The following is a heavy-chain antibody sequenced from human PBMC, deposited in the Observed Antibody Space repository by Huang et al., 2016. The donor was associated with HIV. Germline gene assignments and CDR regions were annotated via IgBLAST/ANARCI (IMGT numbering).Heavy chain of an antibody. CDR3: ARGFGINYNHEAFDV. CDR2: MKPKSGNV. CDR1: GYTFTNYD. V-gene: IGHV1-8*01. D-gene: IGHD3-10*01. Sequence: QIQLAQSGAEVKKPGASVTVSCKASGYTFTNYDINWVRQASGQGLEWMGWMKPKSGNVGYTKKFQGRVAILRNSAINTSYLEVTSLTSEDTAVYYCARGFGINYNHEAFDVWGQGTMVTVSS. J-gene: IGHJ3*01.